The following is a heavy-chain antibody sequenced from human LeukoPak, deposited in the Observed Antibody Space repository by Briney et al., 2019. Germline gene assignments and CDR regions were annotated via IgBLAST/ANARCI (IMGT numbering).Heavy chain of an antibody. D-gene: IGHD2-15*01. CDR3: ARDPGYCSGGSCYSVY. V-gene: IGHV3-23*01. Sequence: GGSLRLSCAASGFTFSNYAMSWVRQAPKKGLEWVPVISASGGSTYYADSVKGRFTISRDNSKNTLYLQMNSLRAEDTAVYYCARDPGYCSGGSCYSVYWGQGTLVTVSS. CDR1: GFTFSNYA. CDR2: ISASGGST. J-gene: IGHJ4*02.